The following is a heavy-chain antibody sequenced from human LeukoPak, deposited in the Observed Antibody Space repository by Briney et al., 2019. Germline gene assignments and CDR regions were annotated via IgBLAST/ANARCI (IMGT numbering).Heavy chain of an antibody. Sequence: SETLSLTCTVSGVSIKNYYWIWIRQSPGKGLEWVGYIYYSGSTNYNPSLKSRVIISVDTSKNQFSLKLNSVTAADTAVYYCARAGYCSSTSCQWVPLVWGQGTTVTVSS. CDR2: IYYSGST. D-gene: IGHD2-2*03. J-gene: IGHJ6*02. CDR1: GVSIKNYY. CDR3: ARAGYCSSTSCQWVPLV. V-gene: IGHV4-59*01.